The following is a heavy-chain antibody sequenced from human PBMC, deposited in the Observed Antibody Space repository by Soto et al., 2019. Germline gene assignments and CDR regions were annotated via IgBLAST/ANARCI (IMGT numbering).Heavy chain of an antibody. CDR2: IWFDGSDK. V-gene: IGHV3-33*01. CDR3: ARLYCSSTSCYSVGAFES. CDR1: GFTFSSYG. Sequence: PGGSLRLSCAASGFTFSSYGMHWVRQAPGKGLEWVALIWFDGSDKYYADSVKGRFTISRDNSKNTLYLQMNSLRADDTAVYYCARLYCSSTSCYSVGAFESWGQGTMVIVS. J-gene: IGHJ3*02. D-gene: IGHD2-2*01.